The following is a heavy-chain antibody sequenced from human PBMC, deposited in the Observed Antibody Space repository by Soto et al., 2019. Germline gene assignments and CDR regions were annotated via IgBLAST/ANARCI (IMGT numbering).Heavy chain of an antibody. V-gene: IGHV4-59*01. D-gene: IGHD5-12*01. Sequence: QVQLQESGPGLVKPSETLSLMCTVSGGSISSYYWSWIRQPPGKGLEWIGYIYYSGRTNYNPSLKSRVTLSVDPSKNQFSLKLSSVTAADTAVYYCARERRDGYKHYFDYWGQGTLVTVSS. CDR3: ARERRDGYKHYFDY. CDR2: IYYSGRT. CDR1: GGSISSYY. J-gene: IGHJ4*02.